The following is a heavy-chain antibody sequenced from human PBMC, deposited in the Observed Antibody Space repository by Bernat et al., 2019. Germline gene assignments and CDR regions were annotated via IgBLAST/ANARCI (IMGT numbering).Heavy chain of an antibody. J-gene: IGHJ3*02. CDR2: IAGSGGRT. Sequence: EVQLLESGGGLVQPGGSLRLSCTASGFTFSNYAMNWVRQAPGKGLEWVSRIAGSGGRTEYADSVKGRFTISRDNSKSTLCLQMNSLRADDTAVYYCAREMSGYVEGDAFDIWGQGTMVTVSS. CDR1: GFTFSNYA. V-gene: IGHV3-23*01. D-gene: IGHD5-12*01. CDR3: AREMSGYVEGDAFDI.